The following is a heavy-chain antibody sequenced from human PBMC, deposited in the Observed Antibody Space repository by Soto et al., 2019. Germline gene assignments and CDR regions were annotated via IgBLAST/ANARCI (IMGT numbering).Heavy chain of an antibody. Sequence: LSLTCTVSGGSISSGGYYWSWIRQHPGKGLEWIGYIYYSGSTYYNPSLKSRVTISVDTSKNQFSLKLSSVTAADTAVYYCARWIRLYPVTNWFDPWGQGTLVTVS. CDR3: ARWIRLYPVTNWFDP. CDR2: IYYSGST. V-gene: IGHV4-31*03. J-gene: IGHJ5*02. D-gene: IGHD5-18*01. CDR1: GGSISSGGYY.